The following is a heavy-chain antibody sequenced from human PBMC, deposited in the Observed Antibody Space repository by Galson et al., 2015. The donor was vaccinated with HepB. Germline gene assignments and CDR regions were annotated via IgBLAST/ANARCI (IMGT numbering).Heavy chain of an antibody. CDR1: GFTFSNAW. CDR2: INSKTAGGTT. Sequence: SLRLSCAASGFTFSNAWMNWVRQAPGTGLEWVGRINSKTAGGTTDYAAPVKGRFTISREDSKNTLYLQMNSLKTEDTAVYYCTTDRYYPGMDVWGQGTTVTVSS. J-gene: IGHJ6*02. CDR3: TTDRYYPGMDV. D-gene: IGHD3-10*01. V-gene: IGHV3-15*07.